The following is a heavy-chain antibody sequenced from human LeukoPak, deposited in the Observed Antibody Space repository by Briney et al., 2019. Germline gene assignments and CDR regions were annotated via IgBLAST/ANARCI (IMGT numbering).Heavy chain of an antibody. D-gene: IGHD2-2*01. CDR3: ARYCSSTSCYHARDY. CDR2: INHSGST. V-gene: IGHV4-39*07. J-gene: IGHJ4*02. Sequence: PSETLSLTCAVSGASVSGSNYYWGWIRQPPGKGLEWIGEINHSGSTNYNPSLKSRVTISVDTSKNQFSLKLSSVTAADTAVYYCARYCSSTSCYHARDYWGQGTLVTVSS. CDR1: GASVSGSNYY.